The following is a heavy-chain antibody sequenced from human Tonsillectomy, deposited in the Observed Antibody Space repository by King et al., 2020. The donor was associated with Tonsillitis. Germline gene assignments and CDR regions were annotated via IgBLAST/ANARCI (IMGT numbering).Heavy chain of an antibody. CDR2: INPSDGST. V-gene: IGHV1-46*03. D-gene: IGHD1-1*01. Sequence: QLVQSGAEVKKPGASVKVSCKASGYTFTKYFMHWVRQAPGQGLEWMGVINPSDGSTSYAQKFQGRVTMTRDTSTSTVYLELSSLRSEDTAVYYCATQGGGTWGLMARNWRIPHYLDSWGQGGLVTVSS. CDR1: GYTFTKYF. CDR3: ATQGGGTWGLMARNWRIPHYLDS. J-gene: IGHJ4*02.